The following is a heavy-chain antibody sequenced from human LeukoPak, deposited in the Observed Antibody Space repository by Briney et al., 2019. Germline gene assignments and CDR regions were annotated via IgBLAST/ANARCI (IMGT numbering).Heavy chain of an antibody. CDR3: ARDLRLFDY. D-gene: IGHD3-3*01. J-gene: IGHJ4*02. Sequence: GASVKVSCKASGYPFTSYYMHWLRQAPGQGLEWMGWINFSGGTKYAEKFRGGVTVTRDTSMATAYMELTSLTSDDTAVYYCARDLRLFDYWGQGTLVTVSA. CDR2: INFSGGT. CDR1: GYPFTSYY. V-gene: IGHV1-2*02.